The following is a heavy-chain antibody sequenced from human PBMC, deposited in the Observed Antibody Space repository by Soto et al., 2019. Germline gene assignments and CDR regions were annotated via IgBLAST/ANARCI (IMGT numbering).Heavy chain of an antibody. D-gene: IGHD6-13*01. CDR2: ISWNSGSI. CDR3: ASGGSWPDY. CDR1: GFTFDDYA. Sequence: SLRLSCAASGFTFDDYAIHWVRQAPGKGLEWVSGISWNSGSIGYADSVKGRFTISRDNAKNSLYLQMNSLRAEDTALYYCASGGSWPDYWGQGTLVTVSS. V-gene: IGHV3-9*01. J-gene: IGHJ4*02.